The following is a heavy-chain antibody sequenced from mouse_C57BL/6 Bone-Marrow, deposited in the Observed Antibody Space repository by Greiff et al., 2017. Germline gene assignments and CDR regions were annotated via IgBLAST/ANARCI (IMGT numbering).Heavy chain of an antibody. V-gene: IGHV14-4*01. CDR3: TRGSSSYGY. Sequence: VQLQQPGAELVRPGASVKLSCTASGFNIKDDYMHWVKQRPEQGLEWIGWIDPENGDTEYASKFQGKATITADTSSNTAYLQLSSLTSEDTAVYYCTRGSSSYGYWGQGTTLTVSS. D-gene: IGHD1-1*01. CDR2: IDPENGDT. CDR1: GFNIKDDY. J-gene: IGHJ2*01.